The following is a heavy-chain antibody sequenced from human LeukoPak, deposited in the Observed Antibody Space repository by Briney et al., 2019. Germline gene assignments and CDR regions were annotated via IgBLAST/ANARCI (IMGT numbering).Heavy chain of an antibody. CDR3: ARGRGSTSCYYFDY. CDR2: ISSSGSTI. J-gene: IGHJ4*02. Sequence: GGSLRLSCAASGFTFSSYEMNWVRQAPGKGLEWVSYISSSGSTIYYADSVKGRFTISRDNAKNSLYLQMNSLRAEDTAVYYCARGRGSTSCYYFDYWGQGTLVTVSS. CDR1: GFTFSSYE. D-gene: IGHD2-2*01. V-gene: IGHV3-48*03.